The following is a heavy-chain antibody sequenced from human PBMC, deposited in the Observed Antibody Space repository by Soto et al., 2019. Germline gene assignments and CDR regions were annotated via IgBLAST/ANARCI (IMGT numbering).Heavy chain of an antibody. V-gene: IGHV3-30-3*01. CDR3: ARDAATSFDP. Sequence: QVQLVESGGGVVQPGRSLRLSCAASGFTFSSYAMHWVRQAPGKGLEWVAVISYDGSNKYYADSVKGRFTISRDNSKNTLYLQMNSLRAEDTAVYYCARDAATSFDPWGQGTLVTVSS. J-gene: IGHJ5*02. CDR1: GFTFSSYA. D-gene: IGHD6-25*01. CDR2: ISYDGSNK.